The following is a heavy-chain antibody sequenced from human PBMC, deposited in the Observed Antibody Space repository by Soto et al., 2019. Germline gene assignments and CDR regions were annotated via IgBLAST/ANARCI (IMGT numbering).Heavy chain of an antibody. CDR3: AEGGFQDGFDY. CDR1: GFTFSNFA. Sequence: EVQLLESGGGLVQPGGSLRLSCAASGFTFSNFAMSWVRQAPGKGLEWVSSVTSSSDRTYYAASVKGRFTISRDNSKNPVFLQMNSLRAEDTALYYCAEGGFQDGFDYWGQGTLVTVSS. J-gene: IGHJ4*02. V-gene: IGHV3-23*01. CDR2: VTSSSDRT.